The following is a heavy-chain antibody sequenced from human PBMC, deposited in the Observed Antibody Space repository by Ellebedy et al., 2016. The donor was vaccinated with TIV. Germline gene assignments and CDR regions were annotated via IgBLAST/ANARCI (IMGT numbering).Heavy chain of an antibody. D-gene: IGHD2-2*01. J-gene: IGHJ3*02. CDR3: ARDTVEVPSGDAFDI. CDR1: GFTFSSYA. CDR2: ISYDGSNK. V-gene: IGHV3-30-3*01. Sequence: GESLKISCAASGFTFSSYAMHWVRQAPGKGLEWVAVISYDGSNKYYADSVKGRFTISRDNARNSVYLQMNSLRVDDTAVYYCARDTVEVPSGDAFDIWGQGTMVTVSS.